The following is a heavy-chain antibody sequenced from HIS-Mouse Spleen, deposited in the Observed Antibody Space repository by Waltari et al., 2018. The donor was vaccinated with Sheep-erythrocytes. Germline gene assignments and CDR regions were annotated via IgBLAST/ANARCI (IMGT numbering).Heavy chain of an antibody. CDR2: IGTAGDT. Sequence: EVQLVESGGGLVQPGGSVRLACAASGFTFSRSDMPGVRQATGKGLEWVSAIGTAGDTYYPGSGKGRFTISRENAKNSLYLQMNSLRAGDTAVYYCARANSGSYDDAFDIWGQGTMVTVSS. D-gene: IGHD1-26*01. CDR3: ARANSGSYDDAFDI. J-gene: IGHJ3*02. V-gene: IGHV3-13*01. CDR1: GFTFSRSD.